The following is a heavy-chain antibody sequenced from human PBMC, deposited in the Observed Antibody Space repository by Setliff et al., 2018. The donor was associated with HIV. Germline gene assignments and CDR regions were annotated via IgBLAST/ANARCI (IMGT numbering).Heavy chain of an antibody. CDR2: ISSSSSTI. Sequence: GGSLRLSCVAPGFTFSDAWMSWVRQAPGKGLEWVSYISSSSSTIYYADSVKGRFTISRDNAKNSLYLQMNSLRAEDTAVYYCARDQNGWYFDLWGRGTLVTVS. D-gene: IGHD1-1*01. CDR1: GFTFSDAW. J-gene: IGHJ2*01. V-gene: IGHV3-48*01. CDR3: ARDQNGWYFDL.